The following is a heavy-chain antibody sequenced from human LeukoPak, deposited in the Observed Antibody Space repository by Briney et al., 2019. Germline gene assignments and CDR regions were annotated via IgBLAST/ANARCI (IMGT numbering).Heavy chain of an antibody. J-gene: IGHJ5*02. D-gene: IGHD4-23*01. CDR2: IYTSGST. CDR1: GGSISSYY. CDR3: ARGPDYGGNPNWFDP. Sequence: SETLSLTCTVSGGSISSYYWSWIRQPAGKGLEWIGRIYTSGSTNYNPSHKSRVTMSVDTSKNQFSLKLSSVTAADTAVYYCARGPDYGGNPNWFDPWGQGTLVTVSS. V-gene: IGHV4-4*07.